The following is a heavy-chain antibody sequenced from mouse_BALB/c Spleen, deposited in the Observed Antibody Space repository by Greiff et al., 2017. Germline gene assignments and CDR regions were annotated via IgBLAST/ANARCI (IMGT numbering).Heavy chain of an antibody. J-gene: IGHJ1*01. CDR1: GFTFSSYA. CDR3: ARDGSSYWYFEV. CDR2: ISSGGST. D-gene: IGHD1-1*01. V-gene: IGHV5-6-5*01. Sequence: EVKLVESGGGLVKPGGSLKLSCAASGFTFSSYAMSWVRQTPEKRLEWVASISSGGSTYYPDSVKGRFTISRDNARNILYLQMSSLRSEDTAMYYCARDGSSYWYFEVWGAGTTVTVSS.